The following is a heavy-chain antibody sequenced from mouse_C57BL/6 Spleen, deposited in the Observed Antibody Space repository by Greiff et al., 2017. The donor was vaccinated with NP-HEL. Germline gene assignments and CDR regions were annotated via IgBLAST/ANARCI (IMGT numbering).Heavy chain of an antibody. J-gene: IGHJ2*01. CDR3: ARGYYFDY. CDR1: GFTFSDYY. V-gene: IGHV5-16*01. CDR2: INYDGSST. Sequence: EVQLVESEGGLVQPGSSMKLSCTASGFTFSDYYMAWVRQGPEKGLEWVANINYDGSSTYYLDSLKSRFIVTRDNTKNILYLQMSSLKSEDTATYYCARGYYFDYWGQGTTLTVSS.